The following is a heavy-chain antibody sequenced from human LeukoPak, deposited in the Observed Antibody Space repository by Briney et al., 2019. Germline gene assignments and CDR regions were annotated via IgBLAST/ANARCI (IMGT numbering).Heavy chain of an antibody. V-gene: IGHV3-72*01. D-gene: IGHD4/OR15-4a*01. Sequence: PGGSLRLSCAASGFTFSDHYIDWVRQAPGKGLEWVARTRNKVNSYTTAYAASVTGRFTVSRDDSSISVYLQMNSLKIEDTAVYYCARSMYGEGRRIIDFDYWGQGSLLTVSS. CDR1: GFTFSDHY. J-gene: IGHJ4*02. CDR3: ARSMYGEGRRIIDFDY. CDR2: TRNKVNSYTT.